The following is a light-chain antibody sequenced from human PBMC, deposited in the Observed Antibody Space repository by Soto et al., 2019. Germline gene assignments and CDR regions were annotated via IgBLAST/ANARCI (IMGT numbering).Light chain of an antibody. CDR1: QGISTY. J-gene: IGKJ4*01. CDR2: AAS. CDR3: QQYKSYPLT. V-gene: IGKV1D-16*01. Sequence: DIQMTQSPSSLSASVGDRVTITCRASQGISTYLAWYQQKPGTAPKSLIYAASSLQSGVPARFSGSGSGTDFTLTISSLQPEDFTTYYCQQYKSYPLTFGGGTKVEIK.